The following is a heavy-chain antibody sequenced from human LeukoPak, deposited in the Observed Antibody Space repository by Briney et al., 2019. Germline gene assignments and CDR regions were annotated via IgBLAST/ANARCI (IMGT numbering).Heavy chain of an antibody. CDR3: ARDLYYGSGSYYKRGAFDI. J-gene: IGHJ3*02. D-gene: IGHD3-10*01. Sequence: GGSLRLSCAASEFTFISYTVHWVRQAPGKGLEWVSSISSSSSYIYYADSVKGRFTISRDNAKNSLYLQMNSLRAEDTAVYYCARDLYYGSGSYYKRGAFDIWGQGTMVTVSS. CDR2: ISSSSSYI. CDR1: EFTFISYT. V-gene: IGHV3-21*01.